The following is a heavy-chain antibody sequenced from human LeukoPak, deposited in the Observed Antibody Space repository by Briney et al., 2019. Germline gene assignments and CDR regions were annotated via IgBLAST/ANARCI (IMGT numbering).Heavy chain of an antibody. D-gene: IGHD1-26*01. Sequence: GGSLRLSCAASGFTFSSYAMSWVRQAPGKGLELVSAISGSGGSTYYADSVKGRFTISRDNSKNTLYLQMNSLRAEDTAVYYCANWVRVGAIIRDYWGQGTLVTVSS. V-gene: IGHV3-23*01. CDR1: GFTFSSYA. CDR2: ISGSGGST. CDR3: ANWVRVGAIIRDY. J-gene: IGHJ4*02.